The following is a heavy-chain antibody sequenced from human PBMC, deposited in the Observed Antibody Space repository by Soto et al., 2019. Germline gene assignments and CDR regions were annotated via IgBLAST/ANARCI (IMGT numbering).Heavy chain of an antibody. J-gene: IGHJ5*02. CDR3: ASGPYGDSNWFDP. V-gene: IGHV4-31*11. D-gene: IGHD4-17*01. CDR1: GGSITSGGYY. CDR2: IYYFGST. Sequence: SETLSLTCAVSGGSITSGGYYWSWIRQHPGKGLEWIGYIYYFGSTYFNPSLKSRVTISVDTSKNQFSLDLSSVTAADTAVYYCASGPYGDSNWFDPWGQGTLVTVSS.